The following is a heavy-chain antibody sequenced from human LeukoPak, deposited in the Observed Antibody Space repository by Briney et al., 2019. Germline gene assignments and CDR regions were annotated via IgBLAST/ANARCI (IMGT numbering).Heavy chain of an antibody. CDR1: GGSISSYY. CDR2: IYYSGST. V-gene: IGHV4-59*08. D-gene: IGHD2-21*02. J-gene: IGHJ4*02. CDR3: ARGGDAAPFDY. Sequence: PSETLSLTCTVSGGSISSYYWSWIRQPPGKGLEWIGYIYYSGSTNYNPSLKSRVTISVDTSKNQFSLKLSSVTAADTAVYYCARGGDAAPFDYWGQGTLVAVSS.